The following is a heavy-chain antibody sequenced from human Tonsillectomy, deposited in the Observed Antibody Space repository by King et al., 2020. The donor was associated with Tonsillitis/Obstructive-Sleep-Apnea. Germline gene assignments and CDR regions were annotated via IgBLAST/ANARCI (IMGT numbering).Heavy chain of an antibody. V-gene: IGHV4-59*01. CDR2: IYYSGST. CDR1: GGSISSYY. Sequence: QLQESGPGLVKPSETLSLTCTVSGGSISSYYWSWIRQPPGKGLEWIGYIYYSGSTSYNPSLKSRVTISVDTSKNQFSLKLSSVTAADTAVYHCARAGYNYRRDLDYWGQGTLVTVSS. J-gene: IGHJ4*02. D-gene: IGHD5-18*01. CDR3: ARAGYNYRRDLDY.